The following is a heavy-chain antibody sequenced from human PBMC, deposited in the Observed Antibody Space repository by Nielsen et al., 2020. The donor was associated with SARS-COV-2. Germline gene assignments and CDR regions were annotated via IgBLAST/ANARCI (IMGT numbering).Heavy chain of an antibody. Sequence: ASVKVSCKASGYTFTTYGIGWVRQASGQGLEWMGWISRNNGKTQYAQKFQGRVTMTTDTSTTTAYMELRSLRVEDTAVYYCVKWVQLDLGYYYHGMDVWGQGTTVTVSS. D-gene: IGHD6-6*01. CDR1: GYTFTTYG. CDR2: ISRNNGKT. V-gene: IGHV1-18*04. J-gene: IGHJ6*02. CDR3: VKWVQLDLGYYYHGMDV.